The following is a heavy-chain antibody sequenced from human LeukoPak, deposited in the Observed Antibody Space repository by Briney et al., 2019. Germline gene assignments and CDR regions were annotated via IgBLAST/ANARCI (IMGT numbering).Heavy chain of an antibody. V-gene: IGHV3-30*02. CDR3: AKEGVITMVRGVSLWYYYMDV. Sequence: PGGSLRLSCAASGFTFSSYGMHWVRQAPGKGLEWVAFIRYDGSNKYYADSVKGRFTISRDNSKNTLYLQMNSLRAEDTAVYYCAKEGVITMVRGVSLWYYYMDVWGKGTTVTVSS. J-gene: IGHJ6*03. CDR2: IRYDGSNK. CDR1: GFTFSSYG. D-gene: IGHD3-10*01.